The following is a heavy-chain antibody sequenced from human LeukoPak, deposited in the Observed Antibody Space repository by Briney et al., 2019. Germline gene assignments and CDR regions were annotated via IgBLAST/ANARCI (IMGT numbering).Heavy chain of an antibody. D-gene: IGHD6-19*01. CDR3: ARVGSGAVADDDAFDI. V-gene: IGHV1-2*02. Sequence: ASVKVSCKASGYTFTGYYMHWVRQAPGQGLEWMGWINPNSGGTNYAQKFQGRVTMTRDTSISTAYMELSRLRSDDTAVYYCARVGSGAVADDDAFDIWGQGTMVTVSP. CDR1: GYTFTGYY. CDR2: INPNSGGT. J-gene: IGHJ3*02.